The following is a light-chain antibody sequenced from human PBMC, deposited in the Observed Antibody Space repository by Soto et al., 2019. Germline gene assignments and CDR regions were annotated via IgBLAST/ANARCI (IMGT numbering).Light chain of an antibody. V-gene: IGKV3-15*01. J-gene: IGKJ1*01. CDR2: GAS. CDR3: QQYISTPWS. CDR1: QSVSSN. Sequence: EIVMTQSPATLSVSPGERATLSCRASQSVSSNLAWYQQIPGQAPRLLIYGASTRATGIPARFSGSGSGTDFTLTISSLQSEDFAVYHCQQYISTPWSFGQGTKVEIK.